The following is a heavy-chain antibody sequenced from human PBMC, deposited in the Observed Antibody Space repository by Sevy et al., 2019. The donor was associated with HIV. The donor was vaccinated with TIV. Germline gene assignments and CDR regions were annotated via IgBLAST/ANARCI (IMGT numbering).Heavy chain of an antibody. CDR1: GFTFSTDW. CDR2: IKEDGSEK. V-gene: IGHV3-7*03. Sequence: GGSLRLSCAASGFTFSTDWMSWVRQAPGKGLEWVANIKEDGSEKYYVDSEKGRFTISRDNAKNSLFLQMNSLRAEDTAVYYCAKDVYWGQGTLVTVSS. J-gene: IGHJ4*02. CDR3: AKDVY.